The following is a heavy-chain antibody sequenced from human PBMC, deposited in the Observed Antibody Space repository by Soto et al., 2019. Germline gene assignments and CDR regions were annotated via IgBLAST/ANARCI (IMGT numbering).Heavy chain of an antibody. CDR3: ARRPGNYYGSGGPAGWFDP. CDR1: GGSISSYY. CDR2: IYYSGST. Sequence: QVQLQESGPGLVKPSETLSLTCTVSGGSISSYYWSWIRQPPGKGLEWIGYIYYSGSTNHNPSLKSRVTISVDTSKNQFPLTLSSVTAADTAVYYCARRPGNYYGSGGPAGWFDPWGQGPLVTVSS. V-gene: IGHV4-59*08. D-gene: IGHD3-10*01. J-gene: IGHJ5*02.